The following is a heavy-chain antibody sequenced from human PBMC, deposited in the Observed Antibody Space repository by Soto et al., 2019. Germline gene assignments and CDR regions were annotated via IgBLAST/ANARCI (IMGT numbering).Heavy chain of an antibody. CDR1: GGSISSYY. CDR3: ARDGTNYYDSSGYYQRWFDP. V-gene: IGHV4-59*01. J-gene: IGHJ5*02. CDR2: IYYSGST. D-gene: IGHD3-22*01. Sequence: SETLSLTCTVSGGSISSYYWSWIRQPPGKGLEWIGYIYYSGSTNYSPSLKSRVTISVDTSKNQFSLKLSSVTAADTAVYYCARDGTNYYDSSGYYQRWFDPWGQGTLVTVSS.